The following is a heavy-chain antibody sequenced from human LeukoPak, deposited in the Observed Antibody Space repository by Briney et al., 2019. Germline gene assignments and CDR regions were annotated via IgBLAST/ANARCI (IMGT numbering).Heavy chain of an antibody. CDR2: IYYSGST. CDR1: GGSISSYY. CDR3: ARDSYYDSSVDY. V-gene: IGHV4-59*01. J-gene: IGHJ4*02. Sequence: SETLSLTCTVSGGSISSYYWSWIRQPPGKGLEWIGYIYYSGSTYYNPSLKSRVTISVDSSKNQFSLKLSSVTAADTAVYYCARDSYYDSSVDYWGQGTLVTVSS. D-gene: IGHD3-22*01.